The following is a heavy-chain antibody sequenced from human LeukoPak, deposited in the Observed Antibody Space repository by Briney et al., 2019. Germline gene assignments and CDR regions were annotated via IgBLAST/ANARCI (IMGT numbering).Heavy chain of an antibody. V-gene: IGHV4-59*01. J-gene: IGHJ5*02. CDR3: ASVLGRNWFDP. D-gene: IGHD1-1*01. Sequence: SETLSLTCTVSGGSISSYYWSWIRQPTGKGLEWIGYIYYSGSTNYKPSLKSRVTISVDTSKNQFSLKLSSVTAADTAVYYCASVLGRNWFDPWGQGTLVTVSS. CDR1: GGSISSYY. CDR2: IYYSGST.